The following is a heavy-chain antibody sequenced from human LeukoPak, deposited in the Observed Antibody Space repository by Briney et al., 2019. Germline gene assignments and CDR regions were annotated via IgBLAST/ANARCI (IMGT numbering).Heavy chain of an antibody. CDR1: GYTFTSYA. D-gene: IGHD6-19*01. J-gene: IGHJ4*02. CDR3: AREKGSGWPYYFDY. Sequence: ASVKVSCKASGYTFTSYAMNWVRQAPGQGLEWLGWINTNTGNPTYAQGFTGRFVFSLDTSVSTAYLQISSLKAEDTAVYYCAREKGSGWPYYFDYWGQGTLVTVSS. CDR2: INTNTGNP. V-gene: IGHV7-4-1*02.